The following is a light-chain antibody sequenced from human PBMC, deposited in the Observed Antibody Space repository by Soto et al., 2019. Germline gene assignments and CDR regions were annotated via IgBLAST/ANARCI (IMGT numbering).Light chain of an antibody. J-gene: IGKJ2*01. CDR1: QTVSSSY. CDR3: QQFDTSPIT. V-gene: IGKV3-20*01. Sequence: EIVLTQSPATLFLSPGERATLSCRASQTVSSSYLAWYQQKSGQAPSLLMYGASSRATGIPDRFSGSGSGTDFTLTISRLESEDFAVYYCQQFDTSPITFGQGTKLEIK. CDR2: GAS.